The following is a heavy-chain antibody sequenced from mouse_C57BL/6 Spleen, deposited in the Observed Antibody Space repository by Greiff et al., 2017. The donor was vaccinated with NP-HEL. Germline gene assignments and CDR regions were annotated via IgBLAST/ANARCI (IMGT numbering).Heavy chain of an antibody. CDR3: AMGSFFDY. CDR1: GYSITSGYY. D-gene: IGHD1-1*01. Sequence: EVQLQQSGPGLVKPSQSLSLTCSVTGYSITSGYYWNWIRQFPGNKLEWMGYISYDGSNNYNPSLKNRISITRDTSKNQFFLKLNSVTTEDTATYYCAMGSFFDYWGQGTTLTVSS. J-gene: IGHJ2*01. V-gene: IGHV3-6*01. CDR2: ISYDGSN.